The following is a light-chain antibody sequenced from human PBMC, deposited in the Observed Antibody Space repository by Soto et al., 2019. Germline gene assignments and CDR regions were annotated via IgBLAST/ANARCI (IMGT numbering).Light chain of an antibody. CDR3: QSYDSSLSGYV. CDR2: GTK. J-gene: IGLJ1*01. Sequence: QSVLTQPPSVSGAPGQRVTISCTGSISNIGAGYDVNWYQQLPGTAPKLLIYGTKNRPSGVPDRFSGSKSGTSASLAITGLQAEDEADYYCQSYDSSLSGYVFGTGTQLTVL. CDR1: ISNIGAGYD. V-gene: IGLV1-40*01.